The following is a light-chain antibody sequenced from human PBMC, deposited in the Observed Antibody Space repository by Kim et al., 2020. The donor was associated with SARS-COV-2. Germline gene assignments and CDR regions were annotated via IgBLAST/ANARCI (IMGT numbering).Light chain of an antibody. J-gene: IGKJ1*01. Sequence: SPGDRATIACRASQSVSSNYLAWYQQKPGQAPRLLIYGASSRATGIPDRFSGSGSGTDFTLTITRLEPEDFAVYYCQQYSSSPATFGQGTKVDIK. CDR2: GAS. CDR3: QQYSSSPAT. CDR1: QSVSSNY. V-gene: IGKV3-20*01.